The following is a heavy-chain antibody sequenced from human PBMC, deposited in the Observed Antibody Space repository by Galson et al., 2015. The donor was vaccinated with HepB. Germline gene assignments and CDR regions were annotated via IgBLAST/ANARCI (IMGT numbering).Heavy chain of an antibody. CDR1: GYTFTSYS. CDR3: AKEGYKNDFWSGYYNRLEDYHQYYMDV. V-gene: IGHV1-3*01. D-gene: IGHD3-3*01. CDR2: INGGNGNT. Sequence: SVKVSCKASGYTFTSYSIHWVRQAPGQRLEWMGWINGGNGNTKYSQKFQGRVTISRDTSARTAYMELSSLRSEDTAVYYCAKEGYKNDFWSGYYNRLEDYHQYYMDVWGKGTTVA. J-gene: IGHJ6*03.